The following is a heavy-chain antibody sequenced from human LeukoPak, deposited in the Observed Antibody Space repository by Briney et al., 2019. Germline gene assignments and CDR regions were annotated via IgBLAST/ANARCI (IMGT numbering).Heavy chain of an antibody. CDR3: ASYYGSGSYN. D-gene: IGHD3-10*01. CDR2: IYYSGST. J-gene: IGHJ4*02. V-gene: IGHV4-39*01. Sequence: SETLSLTCTVSGGSISSSSYYWGWIRQPPGKGLEWIGSIYYSGSTYYNPSLKSRVTISVDTSKNQFSLKLSSVTAADTAVYYCASYYGSGSYNWGQGTLVTVSS. CDR1: GGSISSSSYY.